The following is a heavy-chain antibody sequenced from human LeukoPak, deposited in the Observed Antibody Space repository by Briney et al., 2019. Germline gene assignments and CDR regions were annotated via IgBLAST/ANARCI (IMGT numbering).Heavy chain of an antibody. J-gene: IGHJ4*02. D-gene: IGHD1-26*01. CDR2: IYHSGST. V-gene: IGHV4-38-2*01. CDR3: ARHRAPYSGSYVDY. Sequence: SETLSLSCAVSGYSISSGYYWGWIRQPPGKGLEGIGSIYHSGSTYYNPSLKSRVTISVDTSKNQFSLKLSPVTAADTAVYYCARHRAPYSGSYVDYWGQGTLVTVSS. CDR1: GYSISSGYY.